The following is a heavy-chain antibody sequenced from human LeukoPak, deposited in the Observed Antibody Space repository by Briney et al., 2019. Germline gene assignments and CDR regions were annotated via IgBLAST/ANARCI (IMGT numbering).Heavy chain of an antibody. CDR2: VYTSGTA. D-gene: IGHD5-12*01. CDR3: ARGTEKTRISGYYSFDH. J-gene: IGHJ4*02. V-gene: IGHV4-4*07. Sequence: SETLSLTCTVSGGSISGYFWTWIRQPAGNELEWIGRVYTSGTAYYNPSLESRVTISLDTFNNQFSLRVPSVTAADTAIYYCARGTEKTRISGYYSFDHWGRGLLVTVSS. CDR1: GGSISGYF.